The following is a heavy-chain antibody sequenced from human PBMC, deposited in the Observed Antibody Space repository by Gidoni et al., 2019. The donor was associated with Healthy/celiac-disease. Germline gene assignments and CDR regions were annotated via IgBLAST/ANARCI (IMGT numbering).Heavy chain of an antibody. CDR1: GFTFSSYW. V-gene: IGHV3-74*01. J-gene: IGHJ4*02. D-gene: IGHD2-15*01. Sequence: EVQLVESGGGLVQPGGSLRLSCAASGFTFSSYWMHWVRQAPGKGLVWVSRINSDGSSTSYADSVKGRFTISRDNAKNTLYLQMNSLRAEDTAVYYCARAWYLWSYHQRSSGFDYWGQGTLVTVSS. CDR3: ARAWYLWSYHQRSSGFDY. CDR2: INSDGSST.